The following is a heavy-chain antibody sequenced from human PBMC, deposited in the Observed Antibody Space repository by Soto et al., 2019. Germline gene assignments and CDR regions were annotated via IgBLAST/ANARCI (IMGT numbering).Heavy chain of an antibody. V-gene: IGHV3-11*05. CDR1: GFTFSDCY. J-gene: IGHJ4*02. CDR2: ISTGGYT. CDR3: ARDSDYGATIDY. D-gene: IGHD4-17*01. Sequence: QVQLVESGGGLVKPGGSLRLSCVVSGFTFSDCYMNWIRQAPGKGLEWLSYISTGGYTNYADSVRGRFTISRDNAKNSLFPQMDSLRDEDTAVYYCARDSDYGATIDYWGQGTLVTVSS.